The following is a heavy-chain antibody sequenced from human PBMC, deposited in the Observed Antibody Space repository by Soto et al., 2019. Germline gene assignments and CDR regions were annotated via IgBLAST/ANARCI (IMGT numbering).Heavy chain of an antibody. J-gene: IGHJ6*02. Sequence: ASVKVSCKASGYTFTSYAMHWVRQAPGQRLEWMGWINAGNGNTKYSQKFQGRVTITRDTSASTAYMELSSLRSEDTAVYYCARDPVVVVPAAIHYYYGMEVWGQGTTVTVSS. CDR2: INAGNGNT. CDR1: GYTFTSYA. V-gene: IGHV1-3*01. CDR3: ARDPVVVVPAAIHYYYGMEV. D-gene: IGHD2-2*01.